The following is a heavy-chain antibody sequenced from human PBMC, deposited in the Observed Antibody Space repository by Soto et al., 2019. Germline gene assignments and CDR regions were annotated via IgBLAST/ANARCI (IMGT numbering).Heavy chain of an antibody. CDR2: MKGDGSIT. CDR1: GFTFSSYW. CDR3: VRDLGGCLDSVCSV. D-gene: IGHD2-21*01. V-gene: IGHV3-74*01. Sequence: QLVESVGGLVQPWGSLRLSCVASGFTFSSYWMNWVRHVPGKGLVWVSRMKGDGSITAYADSVKGRFTISRDNAKNTLYLEMNTMRAEDTAGYYCVRDLGGCLDSVCSVWGEGTLGSVSS. J-gene: IGHJ4*02.